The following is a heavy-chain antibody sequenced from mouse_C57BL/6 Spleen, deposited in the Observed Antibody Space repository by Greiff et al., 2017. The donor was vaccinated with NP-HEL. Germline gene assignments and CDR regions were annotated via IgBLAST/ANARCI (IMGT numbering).Heavy chain of an antibody. V-gene: IGHV3-6*01. D-gene: IGHD2-4*01. J-gene: IGHJ1*03. Sequence: EVKLQESGPGLVKPSQSLSLTCSVTGYSITSGYYWNWIRQFPGNKLEWMGYISYDGSNNYNPSLKNRISITLDTSKNQFFLKLNSVTTEDTATYYCARGDDSSSRYCDVWGTGTTVTVSS. CDR2: ISYDGSN. CDR1: GYSITSGYY. CDR3: ARGDDSSSRYCDV.